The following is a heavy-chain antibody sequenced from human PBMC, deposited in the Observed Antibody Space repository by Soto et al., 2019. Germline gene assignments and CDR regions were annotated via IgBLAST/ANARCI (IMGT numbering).Heavy chain of an antibody. J-gene: IGHJ6*02. CDR3: AKVHYYDGSGSYHYYGMDV. D-gene: IGHD3-22*01. CDR2: ISGSGGST. CDR1: GFTFSSYS. Sequence: GGSLRLSCAASGFTFSSYSMNWVRQAPGKGLKWVSAISGSGGSTYYADSVNGRFTISRDNTKNTLYLQMNSLRADDTAVYYCAKVHYYDGSGSYHYYGMDVWGQGTTVTVSS. V-gene: IGHV3-23*01.